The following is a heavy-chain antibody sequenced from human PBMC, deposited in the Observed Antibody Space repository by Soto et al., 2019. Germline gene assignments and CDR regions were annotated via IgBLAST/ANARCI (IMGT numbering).Heavy chain of an antibody. CDR3: ARDSSGSSYAFDI. CDR2: INSDGSST. J-gene: IGHJ3*02. CDR1: GFTFSSYW. D-gene: IGHD6-19*01. V-gene: IGHV3-74*01. Sequence: GGSLRLSCAASGFTFSSYWMHWVRQAPGKGLVWVSRINSDGSSTRYADSVKGRFTISRDNAKNTLYLQMNSLRAEDTAVYYCARDSSGSSYAFDIWGQGTMVTVS.